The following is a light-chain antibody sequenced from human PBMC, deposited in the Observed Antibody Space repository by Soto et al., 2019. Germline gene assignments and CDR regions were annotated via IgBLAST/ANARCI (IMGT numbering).Light chain of an antibody. J-gene: IGKJ2*01. CDR1: QGISSY. CDR2: AAS. Sequence: IRLTQSPSSLSASVGDRVTITCRASQGISSYLAWYQQKQGKAPKLLIYAASTLQSGVPSRFSGSGSGTDFTLTISGLQPVDFATYYCQQLNSYPLYTFGQGTKLEIK. V-gene: IGKV1-9*01. CDR3: QQLNSYPLYT.